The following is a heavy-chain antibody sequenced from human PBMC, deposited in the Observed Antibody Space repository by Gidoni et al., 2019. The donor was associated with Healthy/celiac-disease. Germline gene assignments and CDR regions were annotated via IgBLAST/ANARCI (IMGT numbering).Heavy chain of an antibody. Sequence: QVQLQESGPGLVKPSETLSLTCTVSGGSISSYYWSWIRQPPGKGLAWSGYIYYSGSTNYNTYLKSRVNISVDTYKNQFSLKLSSVTAADTAVYYCAAQEMYYYDSSGYYRFDYWGQGTLVTVSS. CDR1: GGSISSYY. D-gene: IGHD3-22*01. J-gene: IGHJ4*02. CDR3: AAQEMYYYDSSGYYRFDY. CDR2: IYYSGST. V-gene: IGHV4-59*01.